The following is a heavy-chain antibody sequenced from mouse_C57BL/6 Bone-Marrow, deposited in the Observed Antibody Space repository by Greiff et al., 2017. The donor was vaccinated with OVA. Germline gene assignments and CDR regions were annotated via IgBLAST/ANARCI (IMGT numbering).Heavy chain of an antibody. CDR1: GYTFTSYG. CDR3: ARKEEIYYYGSSYPYYYAMDY. J-gene: IGHJ4*01. D-gene: IGHD1-1*01. V-gene: IGHV1-81*01. Sequence: QVHVKQSGAELARPGASVKLSCKASGYTFTSYGISWVKQRTGQGLEWIGEIYPRSGNTYYNEKFKGKATLTADKSSSTAYMELRSLTSEDSAVYFCARKEEIYYYGSSYPYYYAMDYWGQGTSVTVSS. CDR2: IYPRSGNT.